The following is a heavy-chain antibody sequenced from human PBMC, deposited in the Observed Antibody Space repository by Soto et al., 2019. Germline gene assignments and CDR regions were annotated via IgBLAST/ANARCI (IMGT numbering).Heavy chain of an antibody. J-gene: IGHJ4*02. CDR2: ISYDGNKK. D-gene: IGHD6-19*01. V-gene: IGHV3-30-3*01. CDR3: ARSVAVAGLDY. Sequence: QVQLVESGGGVVQPRRSLRLSCAASGFTLSSYSMHWVRQAPGRGLEWVGVISYDGNKKYYRDSVKGRFSISRDTSNNTVNLHMNSLRPEDTAVYYCARSVAVAGLDYWGQGTLVTVS. CDR1: GFTLSSYS.